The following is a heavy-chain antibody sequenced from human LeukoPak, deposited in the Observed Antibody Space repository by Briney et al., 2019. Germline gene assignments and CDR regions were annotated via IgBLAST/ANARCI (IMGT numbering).Heavy chain of an antibody. CDR1: GGSISSSSYY. V-gene: IGHV4-39*01. J-gene: IGHJ5*02. Sequence: SETLSLTCTVSGGSISSSSYYWGWIRQPPGKGLEWIGSIYYSGSTYYNPSLKSRVTISVDTSKNQFSLKLSSVTAADTAVYYCARGMVRGVNPFDPWGQGTLVTVSS. CDR2: IYYSGST. CDR3: ARGMVRGVNPFDP. D-gene: IGHD3-10*01.